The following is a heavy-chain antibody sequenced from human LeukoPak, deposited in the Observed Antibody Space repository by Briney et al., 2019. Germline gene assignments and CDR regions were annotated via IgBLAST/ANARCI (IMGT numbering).Heavy chain of an antibody. J-gene: IGHJ4*02. V-gene: IGHV4-59*01. D-gene: IGHD6-19*01. CDR3: ARPAVYEGSGWSFDY. Sequence: ASETLSLTCTVSGGSISSYYWSWIRQPPGKGLEWIGYIYYSGSTNYNPSLKSRVTISVDTSKNQFSLKLSSVTAADTAVYYCARPAVYEGSGWSFDYWGQGTLVTVSS. CDR2: IYYSGST. CDR1: GGSISSYY.